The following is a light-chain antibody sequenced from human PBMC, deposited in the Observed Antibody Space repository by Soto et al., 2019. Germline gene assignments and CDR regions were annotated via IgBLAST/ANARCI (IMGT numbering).Light chain of an antibody. CDR2: GAS. Sequence: IVMTQSPATLSVSPGERATLSCRASQSFGNNLAWYQQKPGQAPRLLIYGASTRATGIPARFSGSGSGTEFTLTISSLQSEDFAIYSCQQYNNWSFTFGPGTKVDI. J-gene: IGKJ3*01. CDR3: QQYNNWSFT. V-gene: IGKV3D-15*01. CDR1: QSFGNN.